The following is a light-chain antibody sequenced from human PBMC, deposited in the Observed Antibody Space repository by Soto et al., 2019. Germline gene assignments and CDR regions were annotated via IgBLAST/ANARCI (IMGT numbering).Light chain of an antibody. CDR1: SSDIGGYKY. V-gene: IGLV2-14*01. J-gene: IGLJ2*01. Sequence: QSALTKPASVSGSPGQSITISCTGTSSDIGGYKYVSWYQQHPGKAPKLMIFEVSTRPSGVSNRFSGSKSGNTASLTISGLQADDEADYYCSSYTSSGTLVVFGGGTKVTVL. CDR3: SSYTSSGTLVV. CDR2: EVS.